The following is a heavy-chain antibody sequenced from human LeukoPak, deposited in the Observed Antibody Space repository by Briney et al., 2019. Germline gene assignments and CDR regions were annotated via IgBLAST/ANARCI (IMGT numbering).Heavy chain of an antibody. V-gene: IGHV3-73*01. J-gene: IGHJ4*02. D-gene: IGHD3-22*01. CDR2: IRSKANSYAT. CDR1: GFTFSGSA. Sequence: GGSLRLSCAASGFTFSGSAMHWVRQASGKGLEWVGRIRSKANSYATAYAASVKGRFTISRDDSKNTAYLQMNSLKTEDTAVYYCTRLIGYYDSSGYHGYYWGQGTLVTVSS. CDR3: TRLIGYYDSSGYHGYY.